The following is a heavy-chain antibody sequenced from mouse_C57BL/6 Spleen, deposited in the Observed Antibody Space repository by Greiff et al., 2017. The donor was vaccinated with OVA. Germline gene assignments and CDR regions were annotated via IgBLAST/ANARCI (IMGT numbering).Heavy chain of an antibody. D-gene: IGHD1-1*01. V-gene: IGHV1-64*01. CDR3: ARTTLGSSYSYFDY. J-gene: IGHJ2*01. CDR1: GYTFTSYW. Sequence: QVQLQQPGAELVKPGASVKLSCKASGYTFTSYWMHWVKQRPGQGLEWIGMIHPNSGSTNYNEKSKSKATLTVDKSSSTAYMQLSSLTSEDSAVYYCARTTLGSSYSYFDYWGQGTTLTVSS. CDR2: IHPNSGST.